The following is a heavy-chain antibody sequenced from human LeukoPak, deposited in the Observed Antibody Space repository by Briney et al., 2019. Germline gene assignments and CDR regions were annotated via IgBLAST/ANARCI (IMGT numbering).Heavy chain of an antibody. V-gene: IGHV1-3*03. D-gene: IGHD3-22*01. J-gene: IGHJ4*02. Sequence: ASVKVSCKASGYDFTKYAVQWVRQAPGQRLEWMGWIDAGNGRTKYSQDFQGRVTISRDTSASIAYMELSSLRSDDMAVYYCARVSITMIVVALDYWGQGTLVTVSS. CDR1: GYDFTKYA. CDR3: ARVSITMIVVALDY. CDR2: IDAGNGRT.